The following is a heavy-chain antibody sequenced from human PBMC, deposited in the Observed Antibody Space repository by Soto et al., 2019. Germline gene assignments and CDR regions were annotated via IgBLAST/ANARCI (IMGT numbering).Heavy chain of an antibody. CDR3: ARSIQRYYYDSSGSPMDV. J-gene: IGHJ6*02. CDR2: IWYDGSNK. Sequence: HPGGSLRLSCAASGFTFSSYGMHWVRQAPGKGLEWVAVIWYDGSNKYYADSVKGRFTISRDNSKNTLYLQMNSLRAEDTAVYYCARSIQRYYYDSSGSPMDVWGQGTTVTVSS. CDR1: GFTFSSYG. D-gene: IGHD3-22*01. V-gene: IGHV3-33*01.